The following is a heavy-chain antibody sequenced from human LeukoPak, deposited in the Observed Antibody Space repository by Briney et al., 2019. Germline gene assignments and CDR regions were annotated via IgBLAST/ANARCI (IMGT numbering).Heavy chain of an antibody. CDR1: GYTLTELS. CDR2: FDPEDGET. Sequence: ASVKVSCKVSGYTLTELSMHWVRQAPGKGVEWMGGFDPEDGETIYAQKFQGRVTMTEDTSTDTAYMELSSLRSEDTAVYYCATGTLYSGSYKSHYYYGMDVWGQGTTVTVSS. CDR3: ATGTLYSGSYKSHYYYGMDV. V-gene: IGHV1-24*01. J-gene: IGHJ6*02. D-gene: IGHD1-26*01.